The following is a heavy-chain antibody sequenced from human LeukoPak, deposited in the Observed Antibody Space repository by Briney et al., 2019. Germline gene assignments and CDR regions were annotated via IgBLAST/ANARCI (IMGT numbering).Heavy chain of an antibody. CDR3: ARFYYYYMDV. CDR2: MNPNSGNT. Sequence: ASVKVSFKASGYTFTSYDINWVRQATGQGREGMGWMNPNSGNTGYAQKFQGRVTITRNTSISTAYMELSSLRSEDTAVYYCARFYYYYMDVWGKGTTVTVSS. V-gene: IGHV1-8*01. CDR1: GYTFTSYD. J-gene: IGHJ6*03.